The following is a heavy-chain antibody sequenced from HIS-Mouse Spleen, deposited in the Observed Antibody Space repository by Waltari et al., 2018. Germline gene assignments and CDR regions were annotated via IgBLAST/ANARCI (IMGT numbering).Heavy chain of an antibody. CDR2: ISYDGSNK. V-gene: IGHV3-30*18. D-gene: IGHD1-26*01. J-gene: IGHJ4*02. Sequence: QVKLVESGGGVVQPGRSLRLSCAASGFTFSIYVMPLVRQAPGKGLEWVAVISYDGSNKYYADSVKGRFTISRDNSKNTLYLQMNSLRAEDTAVYYCAKDTSGSYSDYWGQGTLVTVSS. CDR1: GFTFSIYV. CDR3: AKDTSGSYSDY.